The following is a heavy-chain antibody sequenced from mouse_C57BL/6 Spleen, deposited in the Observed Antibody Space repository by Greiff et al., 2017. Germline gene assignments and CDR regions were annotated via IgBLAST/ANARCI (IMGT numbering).Heavy chain of an antibody. D-gene: IGHD1-1*01. Sequence: EVKLVESGEGLVKPGGSLKLSCAASGFTFSSYAMSWVRQTPEKRLEWVAYISSGGDYIYYADTVKGRFTISRDNARNTLYLQMSSLKSEDTDMYYCTRAGDYYGSSPLDYWGQGTTLTVSS. V-gene: IGHV5-9-1*02. CDR3: TRAGDYYGSSPLDY. J-gene: IGHJ2*01. CDR2: ISSGGDYI. CDR1: GFTFSSYA.